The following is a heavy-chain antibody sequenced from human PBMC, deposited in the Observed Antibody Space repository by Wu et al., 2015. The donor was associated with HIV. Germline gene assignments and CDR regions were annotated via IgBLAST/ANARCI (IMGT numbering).Heavy chain of an antibody. CDR1: GDTFSYSA. CDR2: VIPLSRSA. Sequence: QVQLVQSGTEGKKPGSSVRVSCKASGDTFSYSAFSWVRQAPGQGLEWMGRVIPLSRSAYYAPHFHGRVTITADEATSTVYMELSRLRSEDTAVYYCVRGTETDTVGYYYYTLDVWGHGTTVTVPS. J-gene: IGHJ6*02. CDR3: VRGTETDTVGYYYYTLDV. V-gene: IGHV1-69*13. D-gene: IGHD4-17*01.